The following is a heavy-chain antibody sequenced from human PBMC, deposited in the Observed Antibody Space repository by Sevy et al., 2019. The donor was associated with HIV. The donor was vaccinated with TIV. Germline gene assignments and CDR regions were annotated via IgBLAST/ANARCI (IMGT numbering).Heavy chain of an antibody. CDR2: IYYSGST. V-gene: IGHV4-59*08. Sequence: SETLSLTCTVSGGSISSYYWSWIRQPPGKGLEWIGYIYYSGSTNYNPSLKSRVTISVDTSKNQFSLKLSSVTAADTAVYYCARHIDYYDSSGYYYAFDIWGQGTMVTVSS. CDR1: GGSISSYY. CDR3: ARHIDYYDSSGYYYAFDI. J-gene: IGHJ3*02. D-gene: IGHD3-22*01.